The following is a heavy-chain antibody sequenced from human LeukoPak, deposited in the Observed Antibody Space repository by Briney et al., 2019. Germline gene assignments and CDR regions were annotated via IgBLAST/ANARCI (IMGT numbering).Heavy chain of an antibody. CDR1: GFTFSDYY. CDR3: AAAPNYYDSRGYYPPHFDY. Sequence: GGSLRLSCAASGFTFSDYYMSWIRQAPGKGLDWISYICSSGDTRYYADSVKGRFTISRDNAKNSLYLQMNSLRAEDTAVYYCAAAPNYYDSRGYYPPHFDYWGQGTLVTVSS. V-gene: IGHV3-11*04. J-gene: IGHJ4*02. D-gene: IGHD3-22*01. CDR2: ICSSGDTR.